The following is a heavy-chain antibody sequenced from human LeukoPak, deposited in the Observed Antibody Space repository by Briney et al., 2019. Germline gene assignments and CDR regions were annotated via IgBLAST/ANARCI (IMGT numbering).Heavy chain of an antibody. D-gene: IGHD3-22*01. J-gene: IGHJ4*02. CDR1: GYSISSGYY. Sequence: SETLSLTCAVFGYSISSGYYWGWIRQPPGKGLEWIGNIYHSGSTYYNPSLKSRVIISVDTSKNQFSLKLSSVTAADTAVYYCARYPYDNSGFYQIGFDYWGQGTLVTVSS. V-gene: IGHV4-38-2*01. CDR3: ARYPYDNSGFYQIGFDY. CDR2: IYHSGST.